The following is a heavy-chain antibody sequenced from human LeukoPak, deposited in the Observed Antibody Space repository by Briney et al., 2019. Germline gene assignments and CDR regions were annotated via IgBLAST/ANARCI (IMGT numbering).Heavy chain of an antibody. CDR1: GYTFINHY. CDR2: INPSGGGT. Sequence: ASVKVSCKASGYTFINHYIHWVRRAPGQGLEWMGTINPSGGGTTYVQKFQGRVTVTRDTSTSTVYMELSTLRSEDTAVYYCARVPYESTVTTGWFDPWGQGTLVPVSS. J-gene: IGHJ5*02. D-gene: IGHD4-17*01. CDR3: ARVPYESTVTTGWFDP. V-gene: IGHV1-46*01.